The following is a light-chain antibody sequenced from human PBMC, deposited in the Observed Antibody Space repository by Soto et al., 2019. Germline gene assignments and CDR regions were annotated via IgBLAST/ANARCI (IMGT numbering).Light chain of an antibody. J-gene: IGKJ4*01. Sequence: EIVLTQSPATLSLSPGERATLSCRASQSVSSYLAWYQQKPGQAPGLLIYDASNRATGIPARFSGSGSGTDFTLTISSLEPEDFAVYYCQQRSNWPPKVTFGGGTKVEIK. CDR3: QQRSNWPPKVT. CDR2: DAS. V-gene: IGKV3-11*01. CDR1: QSVSSY.